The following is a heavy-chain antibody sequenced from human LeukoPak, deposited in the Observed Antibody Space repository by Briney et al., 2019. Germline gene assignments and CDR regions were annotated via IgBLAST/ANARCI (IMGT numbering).Heavy chain of an antibody. V-gene: IGHV3-23*01. CDR2: ISGSGGST. CDR1: GFTFSSYA. J-gene: IGHJ4*02. D-gene: IGHD3-22*01. Sequence: GGSLRLSCAASGFTFSSYAMSWVRQAPGKGLEWVSAISGSGGSTYYADSVKGRFTISRDNSKNTLYLQMNSLRAEDTAVYYCASDITMIVVVITQYTDYWGQGTLVTVSS. CDR3: ASDITMIVVVITQYTDY.